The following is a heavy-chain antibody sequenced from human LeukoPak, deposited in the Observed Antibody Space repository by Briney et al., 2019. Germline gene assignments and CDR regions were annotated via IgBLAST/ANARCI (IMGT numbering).Heavy chain of an antibody. J-gene: IGHJ4*02. CDR1: GFTFSSYW. Sequence: GGSLRLSCAASGFTFSSYWMTWVRQAPGKGLEWVAKIKQDGSEKYYVDSVKGRFTISRDNARNSVYLQMNSLGAEDTAVYYCARRGTSSSWAHFDYWGQGTLVTVSS. D-gene: IGHD6-13*01. V-gene: IGHV3-7*05. CDR3: ARRGTSSSWAHFDY. CDR2: IKQDGSEK.